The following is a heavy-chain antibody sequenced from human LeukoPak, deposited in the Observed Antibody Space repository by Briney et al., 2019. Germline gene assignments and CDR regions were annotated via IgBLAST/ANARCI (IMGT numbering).Heavy chain of an antibody. CDR3: ARGGLWFGGLYWYFDL. Sequence: SDTLSLTCAVSGYSITSSSWWGWIRQPPGKGLEWIGYIYYSGSTNYNPSLKSRVTISVDTSKNQFSLKLSSVTAADTAVYYCARGGLWFGGLYWYFDLWGRGTLVTVSS. J-gene: IGHJ2*01. CDR2: IYYSGST. V-gene: IGHV4-28*03. CDR1: GYSITSSSW. D-gene: IGHD3-10*01.